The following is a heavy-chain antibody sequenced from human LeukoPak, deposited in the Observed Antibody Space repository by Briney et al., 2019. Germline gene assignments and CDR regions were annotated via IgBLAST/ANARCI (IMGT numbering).Heavy chain of an antibody. D-gene: IGHD3-10*01. CDR3: AKLDGSGAGSSRPPTDY. CDR2: ISGSGDTT. J-gene: IGHJ4*02. Sequence: PGGSLRLSCAASGFDFSTYAMSWVRQAPGKGLEWVSGISGSGDTTYYADSVKGRFTISRDNSKNMLYLQIKSLGAEDTAIYYCAKLDGSGAGSSRPPTDYWGQGSLVTVSS. CDR1: GFDFSTYA. V-gene: IGHV3-23*01.